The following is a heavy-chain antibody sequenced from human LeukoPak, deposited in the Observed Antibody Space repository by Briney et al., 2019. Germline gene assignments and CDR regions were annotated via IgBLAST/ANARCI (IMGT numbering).Heavy chain of an antibody. J-gene: IGHJ4*02. CDR2: ISGSGGSA. V-gene: IGHV3-23*01. CDR1: GFTFSSYA. Sequence: GGSLRLSCAASGFTFSSYAMSWVRQAPGKGLEWVSAISGSGGSAYYADSMKGRFTISRDNSKNTLYLQMNSLRAEDTAVYYCVRDLGGRSGHWGQGTLVTVSS. CDR3: VRDLGGRSGH. D-gene: IGHD1-26*01.